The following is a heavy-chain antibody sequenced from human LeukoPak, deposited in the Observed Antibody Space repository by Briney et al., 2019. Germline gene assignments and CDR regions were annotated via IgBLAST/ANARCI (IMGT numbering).Heavy chain of an antibody. V-gene: IGHV4-59*01. CDR1: GGSISSYY. J-gene: IGHJ4*02. CDR3: ASGWYYLDH. Sequence: SETLSLTCTVSGGSISSYYWTWIRQPPGKGLEWIGYIYSSGSTNYNPSLKSRVTISVDTSKNQFSLRLSSVTAADTAVYYCASGWYYLDHWGQGTLVTVSS. CDR2: IYSSGST. D-gene: IGHD6-19*01.